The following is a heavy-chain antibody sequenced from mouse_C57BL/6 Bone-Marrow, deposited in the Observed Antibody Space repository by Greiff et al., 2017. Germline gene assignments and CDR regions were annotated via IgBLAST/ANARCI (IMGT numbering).Heavy chain of an antibody. CDR1: GYTFTSYW. CDR3: ARDCYGSSSHWYFDV. CDR2: IDPSDSET. J-gene: IGHJ1*03. D-gene: IGHD1-1*01. V-gene: IGHV1-52*01. Sequence: VQLQQPGAELVRPGSSVKLSCKASGYTFTSYWLHWVKQRPIQGLEWIGNIDPSDSETHYNQKFKDKATLTVDKSSSTAYMQLSGLTSEDSQVDDCARDCYGSSSHWYFDVWGTGTTVTVSA.